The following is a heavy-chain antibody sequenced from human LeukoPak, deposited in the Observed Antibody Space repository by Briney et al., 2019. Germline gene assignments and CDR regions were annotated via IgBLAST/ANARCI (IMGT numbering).Heavy chain of an antibody. J-gene: IGHJ3*02. V-gene: IGHV4-59*01. D-gene: IGHD3-3*01. Sequence: PSETLSLTCTVSGGSISGYYWSWIRQPPGKGLEWIGYIYYSGSTNYNPSLKSRVTISVDTSKNQFSLKLSSVTAADTAVYYCARVYYDFWSGYSLIAFDIWGQGTMVTVSS. CDR2: IYYSGST. CDR3: ARVYYDFWSGYSLIAFDI. CDR1: GGSISGYY.